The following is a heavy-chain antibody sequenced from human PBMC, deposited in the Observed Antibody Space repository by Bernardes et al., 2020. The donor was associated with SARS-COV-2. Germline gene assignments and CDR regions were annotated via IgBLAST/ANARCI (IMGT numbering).Heavy chain of an antibody. CDR2: ISAYNGDT. D-gene: IGHD1-1*01. V-gene: IGHV1-18*01. CDR1: GYTYHTYG. J-gene: IGHJ6*03. CDR3: ARARTTGTTSDYYYYMDV. Sequence: AGGKDSCKASGYTYHTYGITWVRQAPGQGLEWMGWISAYNGDTNYAQRFQGRVSMTTDTPTTTAYMELSSLTSDDTATYYCARARTTGTTSDYYYYMDVWGKGTTLT.